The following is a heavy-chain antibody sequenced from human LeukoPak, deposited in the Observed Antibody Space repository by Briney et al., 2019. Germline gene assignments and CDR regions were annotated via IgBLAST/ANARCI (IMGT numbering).Heavy chain of an antibody. V-gene: IGHV3-74*01. CDR2: INSDGRST. Sequence: GGSLRLSCAASGFIFSNYWMHWVRQAPGKGLEWVSRINSDGRSTSYADSVKGRFTISRDNSKNTVYLQMNSLRAEDTAIYYCAKAVGSSGYFSRDAFDIWGQGTMVTVSS. D-gene: IGHD3-22*01. CDR1: GFIFSNYW. J-gene: IGHJ3*02. CDR3: AKAVGSSGYFSRDAFDI.